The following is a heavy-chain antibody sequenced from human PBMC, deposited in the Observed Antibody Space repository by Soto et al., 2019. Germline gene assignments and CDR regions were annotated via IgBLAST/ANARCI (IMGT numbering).Heavy chain of an antibody. CDR1: GGTFSSSG. D-gene: IGHD3-16*02. CDR2: IVPSLDTT. V-gene: IGHV1-69*11. J-gene: IGHJ6*02. Sequence: QVHLVQAGTEVKKPGSSVKVSCKASGGTFSSSGFSWVRQAPGQGLEWMGMIVPSLDTTNYEQKFQARVTITADEGTSTAYMELRSLRSEDTAVYYCARWPQPRYTADPYAVDVWGQGTRVIVSS. CDR3: ARWPQPRYTADPYAVDV.